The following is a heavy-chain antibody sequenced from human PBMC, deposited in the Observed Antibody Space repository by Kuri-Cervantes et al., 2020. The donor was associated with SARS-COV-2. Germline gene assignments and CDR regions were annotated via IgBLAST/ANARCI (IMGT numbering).Heavy chain of an antibody. CDR3: ARGRRKYQLHFFDY. D-gene: IGHD2-2*01. J-gene: IGHJ4*02. CDR1: GGSISSHY. Sequence: SETLSLTCTVSGGSISSHYWSWIRQPPGKGLEWIGYIYYSGSTNYNPSLKSRVTISVDTSKNQLSLKLSSVTAADTAVYYCARGRRKYQLHFFDYWGQGTLVTVSS. CDR2: IYYSGST. V-gene: IGHV4-59*11.